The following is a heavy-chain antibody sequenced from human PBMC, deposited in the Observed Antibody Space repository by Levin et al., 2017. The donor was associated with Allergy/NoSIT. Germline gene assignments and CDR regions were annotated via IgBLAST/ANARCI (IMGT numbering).Heavy chain of an antibody. CDR1: GFTFSSYA. D-gene: IGHD3-3*01. CDR3: AKGGGELRFLEWLSPYYYYGMDV. V-gene: IGHV3-23*01. Sequence: GGSLRLSCAASGFTFSSYAMSWVRQAPGKGLEWVSAISGSGGSTYYADSVKGRFTISRDNSKNTLYLQMNSLRAEDTAVYYCAKGGGELRFLEWLSPYYYYGMDVWGQGTTVTVSS. CDR2: ISGSGGST. J-gene: IGHJ6*02.